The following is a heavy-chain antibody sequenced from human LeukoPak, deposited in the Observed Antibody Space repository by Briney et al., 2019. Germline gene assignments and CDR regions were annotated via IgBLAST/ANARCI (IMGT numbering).Heavy chain of an antibody. D-gene: IGHD4-11*01. CDR3: AKGGGATVPFDN. J-gene: IGHJ4*02. CDR1: GFTFSSYA. CDR2: ISVSGGST. Sequence: PGGSLRLSCAASGFTFSSYAMSWVRQAPGKGREWVSVISVSGGSTYYADSVKGRFTISRDNSKNTLYLQMNSLRVEDTAVYYCAKGGGATVPFDNWGQGTLVTVSS. V-gene: IGHV3-23*01.